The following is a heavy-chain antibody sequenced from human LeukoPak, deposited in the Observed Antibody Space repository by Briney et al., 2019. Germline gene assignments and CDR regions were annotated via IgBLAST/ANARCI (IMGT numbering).Heavy chain of an antibody. V-gene: IGHV3-9*01. CDR2: ISWNSGSI. CDR1: GFTFDDYA. CDR3: AKSQVDGYSYGYGQFDY. Sequence: PGRSLRLSCAASGFTFDDYAMHWVRQAPGKGLEWVSGISWNSGSIGYADSVRGRFTISRDNAKNSLYLQMNSLRAEDTALYYCAKSQVDGYSYGYGQFDYWGQGTLVTVSS. D-gene: IGHD5-18*01. J-gene: IGHJ4*02.